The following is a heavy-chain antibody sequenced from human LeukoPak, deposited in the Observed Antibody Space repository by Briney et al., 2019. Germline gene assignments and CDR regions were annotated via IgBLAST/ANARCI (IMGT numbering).Heavy chain of an antibody. V-gene: IGHV3-30-3*01. CDR3: ARDRRYCSGGSCYFDYFFAY. Sequence: GGPLRPSCATSGFTLKSYAVPWVAKSPGKGLEWLAVISYDGSIIFYAASVKGRFTISRDNSQNTLYLQMNSLRTEDTALYFCARDRRYCSGGSCYFDYFFAYWGQGTLVTVSS. CDR2: ISYDGSII. CDR1: GFTLKSYA. D-gene: IGHD2-15*01. J-gene: IGHJ4*02.